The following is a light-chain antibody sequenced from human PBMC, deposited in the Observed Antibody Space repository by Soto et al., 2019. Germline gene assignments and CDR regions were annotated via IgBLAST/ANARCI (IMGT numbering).Light chain of an antibody. CDR3: QQSYSTPVT. CDR1: QSISSS. Sequence: DIQMTQSPSSLSASVGDRVTITCRASQSISSSLNWYQQKPGKAPKLLIYAASNLQSGVPSRLSGSGSGTDFTLTISSLQPEDFATYYCQQSYSTPVTFGGGTKVEIK. V-gene: IGKV1-39*01. J-gene: IGKJ4*01. CDR2: AAS.